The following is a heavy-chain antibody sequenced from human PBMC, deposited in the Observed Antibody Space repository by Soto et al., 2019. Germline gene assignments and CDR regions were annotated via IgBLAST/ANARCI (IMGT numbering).Heavy chain of an antibody. CDR3: ARNQPPRYCSGGTCRPAYGMDV. Sequence: RSLTCTVSGGSIRSDSFYWAWIRQPPGKGLEWIGIIYYSGDTYYNPSLAGRLTMSVDTSNQFSLTLRSVTASDTALYYCARNQPPRYCSGGTCRPAYGMDVWGQGTTVPVSS. D-gene: IGHD2-15*01. CDR1: GGSIRSDSFY. J-gene: IGHJ6*02. CDR2: IYYSGDT. V-gene: IGHV4-39*01.